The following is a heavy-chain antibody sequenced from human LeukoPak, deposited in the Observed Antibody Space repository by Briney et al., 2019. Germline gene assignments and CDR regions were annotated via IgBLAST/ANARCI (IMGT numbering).Heavy chain of an antibody. CDR3: ASEYSPNY. V-gene: IGHV3-21*01. CDR2: ISSSSSYI. D-gene: IGHD6-6*01. Sequence: GGSLRLSCAASGFTFSNYTMNWVRQAPGKGLEWVSSISSSSSYIYYADSLKGRFTISRDNAKNSLYLQMNSLRAEDTAVYYCASEYSPNYWGQGTLVTVSS. J-gene: IGHJ4*02. CDR1: GFTFSNYT.